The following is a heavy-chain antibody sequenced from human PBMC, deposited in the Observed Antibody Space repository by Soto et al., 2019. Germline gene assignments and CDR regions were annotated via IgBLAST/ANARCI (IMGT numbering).Heavy chain of an antibody. CDR2: IGGASSYI. J-gene: IGHJ6*02. CDR1: GFSFSTYD. D-gene: IGHD2-15*01. Sequence: VQLVESGGGLVKPGGSLRLSCAGSGFSFSTYDMYWVRQAPGKGLEWVSSIGGASSYIDYADSVKGRFTISRDNAKSSLYLEMNSLRAEDTAVYYCARGWRVGARGKFYYGLDVWGQGTTVTVSS. CDR3: ARGWRVGARGKFYYGLDV. V-gene: IGHV3-21*06.